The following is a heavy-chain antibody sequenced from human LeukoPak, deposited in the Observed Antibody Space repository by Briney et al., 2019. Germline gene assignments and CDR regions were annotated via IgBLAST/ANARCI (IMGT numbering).Heavy chain of an antibody. CDR1: GITLSNYG. D-gene: IGHD3/OR15-3a*01. CDR3: AKRGVVIRVILVGFHKEAYYFES. J-gene: IGHJ4*02. CDR2: ISDSGGST. V-gene: IGHV3-23*01. Sequence: PGGSLRLSCAVSGITLSNYGMSWVRQAPGKGLEWVAGISDSGGSTNYIDSVKGRFTISRDNPKNTLYLQMNSLRAEDTAVYFCAKRGVVIRVILVGFHKEAYYFESWGQGALVTVSS.